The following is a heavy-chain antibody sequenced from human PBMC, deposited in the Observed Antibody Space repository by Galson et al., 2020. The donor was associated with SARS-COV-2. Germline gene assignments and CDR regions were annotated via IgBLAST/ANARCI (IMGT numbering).Heavy chain of an antibody. V-gene: IGHV3-7*01. J-gene: IGHJ4*02. CDR2: IRQDGSEK. CDR3: ASLMGYGGSAPFDN. Sequence: GGSLRLSCAASGFTFSNYWMSWVRQAPGKGLEWVANIRQDGSEKYYVDSVKGRFTISRDNAKNSLYLHMNSLRADDTAVYYCASLMGYGGSAPFDNWGQGTLVTVSS. CDR1: GFTFSNYW. D-gene: IGHD2-15*01.